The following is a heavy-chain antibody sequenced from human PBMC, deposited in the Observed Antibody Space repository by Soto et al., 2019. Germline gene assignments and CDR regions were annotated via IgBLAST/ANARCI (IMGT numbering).Heavy chain of an antibody. V-gene: IGHV4-61*01. J-gene: IGHJ4*02. D-gene: IGHD3-22*01. CDR2: IYQSGTT. CDR1: GGSVRSGSYY. CDR3: ARDSSGRHDY. Sequence: SETLSLTCSVSGGSVRSGSYYWTWIRQPPGKGLEWIGYIYQSGTTNYNASLKSRVTISIDTPKNQFFLKLNSVTAADTAVYYCARDSSGRHDYWGQGTLVTVSS.